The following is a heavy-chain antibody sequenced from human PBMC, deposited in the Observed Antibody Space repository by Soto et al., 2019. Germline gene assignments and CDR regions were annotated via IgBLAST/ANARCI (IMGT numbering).Heavy chain of an antibody. CDR3: TTQYYYGSSGFDY. D-gene: IGHD3-22*01. CDR1: GFTFSNAW. Sequence: GSLRLSCAASGFTFSNAWMSWVRQAPGKGLEWVGRIKSKTDGGTTDYAAPVKGRFTISRDDSKNTLYLQMNSLKTEDTAVYYCTTQYYYGSSGFDYWGQGTLVTVSS. V-gene: IGHV3-15*01. CDR2: IKSKTDGGTT. J-gene: IGHJ4*02.